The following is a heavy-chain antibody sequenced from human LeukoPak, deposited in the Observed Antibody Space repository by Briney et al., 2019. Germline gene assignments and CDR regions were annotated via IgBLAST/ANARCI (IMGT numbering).Heavy chain of an antibody. J-gene: IGHJ6*03. V-gene: IGHV4-39*07. D-gene: IGHD2-21*01. CDR2: IYYSGST. CDR1: GGSISSSSYF. CDR3: ARAYCGGDCYLMVYYYYYMDV. Sequence: SETLSLTCTVSGGSISSSSYFWGWIRQPPGKGLEWIGTIYYSGSTYYNPSLKSRVTISVDRSKNQFSLKLSSVTAADTTVYYCARAYCGGDCYLMVYYYYYMDVWGKGTTVTVSS.